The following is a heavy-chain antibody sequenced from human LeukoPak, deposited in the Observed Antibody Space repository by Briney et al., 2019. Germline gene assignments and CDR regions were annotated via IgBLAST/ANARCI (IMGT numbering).Heavy chain of an antibody. Sequence: SETLSLTCAVYGGSFSGYYWSWIRQPPGKGLEWIGYIYYSGSTYYNPSLKSRVTISVDTSKNQFSLKLSSVTAADTAVYYCASGSFLEWLGYWGQGTLVTVSS. CDR1: GGSFSGYY. J-gene: IGHJ4*02. D-gene: IGHD3-3*01. CDR3: ASGSFLEWLGY. V-gene: IGHV4-30-4*08. CDR2: IYYSGST.